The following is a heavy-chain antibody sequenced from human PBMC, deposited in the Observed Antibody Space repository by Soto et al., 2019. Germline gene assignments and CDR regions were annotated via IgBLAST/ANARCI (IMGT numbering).Heavy chain of an antibody. D-gene: IGHD3-22*01. CDR2: IYYSGST. CDR1: GGSISGYY. J-gene: IGHJ4*02. V-gene: IGHV4-59*08. CDR3: ARLGGYYQAFDQ. Sequence: QVQLQESCPGLVKPSETLSLTCTVSGGSISGYYWSWFRQPPGKGLEWIGYIYYSGSTTYTPSLKNRVTTAVDTSKNKVSLRLNSVTAADTAVYYCARLGGYYQAFDQWGQGSLVTVSS.